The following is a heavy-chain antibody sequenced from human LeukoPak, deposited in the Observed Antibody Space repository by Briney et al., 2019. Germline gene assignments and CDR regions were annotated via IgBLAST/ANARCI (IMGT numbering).Heavy chain of an antibody. D-gene: IGHD2-2*02. CDR2: IYTSGST. CDR1: GGSISSGSYY. CDR3: ATDGYCSSTSCYIGYYYYYMDV. V-gene: IGHV4-61*02. J-gene: IGHJ6*03. Sequence: SQTLSLTCTVSGGSISSGSYYWSWIRQPAGKGLEWIGRIYTSGSTNYNPSLKSRVTISVDTSKNQFSLKLSSVTAADTAVYYCATDGYCSSTSCYIGYYYYYMDVWGKGTTVTVSS.